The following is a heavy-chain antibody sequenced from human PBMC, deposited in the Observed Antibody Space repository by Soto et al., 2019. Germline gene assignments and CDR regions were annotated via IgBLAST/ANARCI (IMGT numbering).Heavy chain of an antibody. CDR2: IYHSGST. J-gene: IGHJ6*02. CDR3: ARAYGLSYYYYYCMDV. D-gene: IGHD3-16*01. CDR1: CGSISSGVYS. V-gene: IGHV4-30-2*01. Sequence: SDTLSLTCAVSCGSISSGVYSWSWIRQPRGKGLDWIGYIYHSGSTYYNPSLKSRVNISVDRSKNQFSLKLSSVTAADTAVYYCARAYGLSYYYYYCMDVWGQGTTVTISS.